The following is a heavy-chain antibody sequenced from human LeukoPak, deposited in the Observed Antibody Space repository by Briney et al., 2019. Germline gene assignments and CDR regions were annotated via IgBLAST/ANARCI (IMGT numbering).Heavy chain of an antibody. CDR1: GGSISSYY. Sequence: SETLSLTCTVSGGSISSYYWSWIRQPPGKGLEWIGYIYYSGSTNYNPSLKSRVTISVDTSKNQFSLKLSSVTAADTAVYYCARETYYYDSSGYRNAFDIWGQGTMVTVSS. J-gene: IGHJ3*02. V-gene: IGHV4-59*12. CDR3: ARETYYYDSSGYRNAFDI. D-gene: IGHD3-22*01. CDR2: IYYSGST.